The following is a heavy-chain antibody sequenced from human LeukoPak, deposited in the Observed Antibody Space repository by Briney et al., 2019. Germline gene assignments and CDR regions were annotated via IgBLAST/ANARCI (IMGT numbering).Heavy chain of an antibody. V-gene: IGHV1-46*01. Sequence: ASVKVSCKASGYTFTSYYMHWVRQAPGQGLEWMGIINPSGGSTSYAQKFQGRVTMTRDTSTSTVYMELSSLRSEDTAEYYCARENIVVVPAAPTFGYWGQGTLVTVSS. CDR3: ARENIVVVPAAPTFGY. D-gene: IGHD2-2*01. J-gene: IGHJ4*02. CDR2: INPSGGST. CDR1: GYTFTSYY.